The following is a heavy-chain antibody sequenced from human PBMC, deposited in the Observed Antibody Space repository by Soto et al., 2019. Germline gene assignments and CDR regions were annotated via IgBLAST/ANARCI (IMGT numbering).Heavy chain of an antibody. CDR3: AKDRGSGNYGVLKDFEY. D-gene: IGHD1-26*01. J-gene: IGHJ4*02. CDR1: GFTFAGYA. V-gene: IGHV3-23*01. CDR2: MSGSGAKT. Sequence: EVQLLESGGGLVQPGGSLRLSCESSGFTFAGYAINWVRQAPGKGLEWVSAMSGSGAKTFHADSVKGRFTISRDNSKNTVYLQMNSLRGDDTAIYFCAKDRGSGNYGVLKDFEYWGQGTLVTVSS.